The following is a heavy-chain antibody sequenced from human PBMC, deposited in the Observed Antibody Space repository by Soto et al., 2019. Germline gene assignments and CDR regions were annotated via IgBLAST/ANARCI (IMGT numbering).Heavy chain of an antibody. J-gene: IGHJ5*02. CDR1: GFTVSSNY. Sequence: GGSLRLSCAASGFTVSSNYMSWVRQAPGKGLEWVSVIYSGGSTYYADSVKGRFTISRDNSENTLYLQMNSLRAEDTAVYYCARGITPFNWFDPWGQGTLVTVSS. CDR3: ARGITPFNWFDP. D-gene: IGHD1-20*01. V-gene: IGHV3-53*01. CDR2: IYSGGST.